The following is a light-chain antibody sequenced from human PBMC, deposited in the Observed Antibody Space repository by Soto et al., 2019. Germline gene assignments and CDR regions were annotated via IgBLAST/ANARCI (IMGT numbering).Light chain of an antibody. CDR2: LAS. Sequence: EVVLTQSPGTLSLSPGEIAPLSCRASQTVDSTYLAWDQQKPGQAPRLLIYLASSRAAGVPDRFSGSGSGTDFTLTISKLDPEDFAVYYCQQYDTSPPLYTFGQGTKLEIK. CDR3: QQYDTSPPLYT. CDR1: QTVDSTY. V-gene: IGKV3-20*01. J-gene: IGKJ2*01.